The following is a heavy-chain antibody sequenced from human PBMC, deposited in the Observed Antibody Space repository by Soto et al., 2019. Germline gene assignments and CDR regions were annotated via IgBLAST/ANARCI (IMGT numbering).Heavy chain of an antibody. CDR2: INHDGSGT. V-gene: IGHV3-74*01. J-gene: IGHJ4*02. CDR1: GFTFNNYW. CDR3: ARGWVELLSRQPPSDY. D-gene: IGHD3-3*01. Sequence: EVQLAESGGGLVQPGGSLRLSCEASGFTFNNYWMHWVRQAPGKGLVSLARINHDGSGTSYAESVKGRFTISRDNAKNTLYLHMNSLRTEDTAVYFCARGWVELLSRQPPSDYWGQGTLVTVSS.